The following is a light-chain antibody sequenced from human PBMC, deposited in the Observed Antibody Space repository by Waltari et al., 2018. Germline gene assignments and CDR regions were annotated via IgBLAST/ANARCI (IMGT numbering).Light chain of an antibody. CDR3: HSYTGSRTYV. V-gene: IGLV2-14*01. CDR2: EVT. J-gene: IGLJ1*01. Sequence: QSALTQPASVSGSPGQSITIFCTGTTNDVGGYNFVSWYQHHPGKAPKLIIYEVTKRPSGVSSRFSGSKSGNTASLTISGLQAEDEADYYCHSYTGSRTYVFGTGTKVTVL. CDR1: TNDVGGYNF.